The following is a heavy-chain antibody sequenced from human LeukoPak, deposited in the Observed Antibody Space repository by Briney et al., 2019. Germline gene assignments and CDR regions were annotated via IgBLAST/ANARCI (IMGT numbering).Heavy chain of an antibody. CDR1: GFSVSSNY. J-gene: IGHJ4*02. V-gene: IGHV3-66*01. Sequence: GGSLRLSCAVSGFSVSSNYISWVRQAPGKGLEWVSVIYSGGTTYYADSVKGRFTISRDNSKNTLYLQMNSLMAEDTAVYYCARRRSDSNGYYDFDYWGQGTLVTVSS. CDR2: IYSGGTT. D-gene: IGHD3-22*01. CDR3: ARRRSDSNGYYDFDY.